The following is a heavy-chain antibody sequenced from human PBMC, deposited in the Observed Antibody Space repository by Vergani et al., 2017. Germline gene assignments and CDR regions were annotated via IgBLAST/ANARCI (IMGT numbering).Heavy chain of an antibody. Sequence: QVHLVQSGAEVKKPGSSVKVSCKASGGTFSSYAINWVRQAPGQGLEWMGGITPFFSTANYAQKFQGRVTITADESTTTVYMELSSLRAEDTAVYYCAKDLVAAAGVFDYWGQGTLVTVSS. J-gene: IGHJ4*02. V-gene: IGHV1-69*01. D-gene: IGHD6-13*01. CDR1: GGTFSSYA. CDR3: AKDLVAAAGVFDY. CDR2: ITPFFSTA.